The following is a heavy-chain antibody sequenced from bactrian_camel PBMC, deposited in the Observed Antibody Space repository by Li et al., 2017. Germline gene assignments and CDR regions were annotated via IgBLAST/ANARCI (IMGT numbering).Heavy chain of an antibody. Sequence: VQLVESGGGSVQAGGSLRLSCSGSGHTYNTYCMGWFRQGEGKAREGVAAIDSDGTTIADSVKGRFTISQDSAKNTVYLQMNSLKPEDTAMYYCAARGPYCYTKLSVRDFTYWGQGTQVTVS. CDR1: GHTYNTYC. V-gene: IGHV3S42*01. CDR3: AARGPYCYTKLSVRDFTY. CDR2: IDSDGT. J-gene: IGHJ6*01. D-gene: IGHD2*01.